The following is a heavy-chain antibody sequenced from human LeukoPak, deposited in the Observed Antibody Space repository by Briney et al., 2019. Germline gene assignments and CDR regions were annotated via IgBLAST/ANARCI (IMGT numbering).Heavy chain of an antibody. CDR2: IIPIFGIA. J-gene: IGHJ6*02. Sequence: SVKVSCKASGGTFSSYAISWVRQAPGQGLEWMGRIIPIFGIANYAQKFQGRVTITADKSTSTAYMELSSLRSEDTAVYYCALVRVNYYGMYVWGQGTTVTVSS. CDR1: GGTFSSYA. CDR3: ALVRVNYYGMYV. V-gene: IGHV1-69*04. D-gene: IGHD3-10*01.